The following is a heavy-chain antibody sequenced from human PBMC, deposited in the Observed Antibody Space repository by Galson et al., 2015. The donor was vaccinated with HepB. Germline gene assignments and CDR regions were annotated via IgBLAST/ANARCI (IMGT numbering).Heavy chain of an antibody. V-gene: IGHV1-18*01. CDR1: GYTFTSYG. D-gene: IGHD6-19*01. CDR3: ARVAETVAGHVFDY. CDR2: ISAYNGNT. J-gene: IGHJ4*02. Sequence: VKVSCKASGYTFTSYGISWVRQAPGQGLEWMGWISAYNGNTNYAQKLQGRVTMTTDTSTSTAYMELRSLRSDDTAMYYCARVAETVAGHVFDYWGQGTLVTVSS.